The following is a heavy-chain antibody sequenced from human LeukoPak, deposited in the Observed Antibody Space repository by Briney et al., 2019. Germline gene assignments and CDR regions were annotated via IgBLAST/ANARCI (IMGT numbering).Heavy chain of an antibody. J-gene: IGHJ6*04. CDR2: ISAYNGNT. CDR1: GYTFTRYG. Sequence: ASVRVSCMASGYTFTRYGISWVRQAPGQGLEWMGWISAYNGNTNYAQKLQGRVTMTTDTSTSTAYMELRSLRSDDTAVYYCARRELLWFGEFAAGMDVWGKGTTVTVSS. V-gene: IGHV1-18*04. CDR3: ARRELLWFGEFAAGMDV. D-gene: IGHD3-10*01.